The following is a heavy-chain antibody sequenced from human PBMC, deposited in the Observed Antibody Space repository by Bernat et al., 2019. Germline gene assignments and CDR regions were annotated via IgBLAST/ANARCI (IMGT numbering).Heavy chain of an antibody. J-gene: IGHJ4*02. D-gene: IGHD4-17*01. CDR3: ARASQTTVKHFDY. CDR1: GYTFTSYG. V-gene: IGHV1-18*01. Sequence: QVQLVQSGVEVKKPGASGKVSCKASGYTFTSYGISWVRQAPGQGPEWMGWINPYNDNTKDAQKLQGRVTMTTDTSTSTAYMELRSLRYDDTAVYYCARASQTTVKHFDYWGQGTLVTVSS. CDR2: INPYNDNT.